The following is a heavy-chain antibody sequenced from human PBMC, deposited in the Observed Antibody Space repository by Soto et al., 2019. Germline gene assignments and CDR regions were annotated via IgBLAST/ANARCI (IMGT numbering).Heavy chain of an antibody. J-gene: IGHJ4*02. Sequence: QVQLVESGGGVVQPGRSLRLSCAASGFTFSSYGMHWVRQAPGKGLEWVAVISYDGSNKYYEDSVKGRFTISRDNSKNTLYLQMNSLRAEDTAVYYCAKDLGPYDSSGYYYPIDYWGQGTLVTVSS. D-gene: IGHD3-22*01. CDR1: GFTFSSYG. CDR2: ISYDGSNK. V-gene: IGHV3-30*18. CDR3: AKDLGPYDSSGYYYPIDY.